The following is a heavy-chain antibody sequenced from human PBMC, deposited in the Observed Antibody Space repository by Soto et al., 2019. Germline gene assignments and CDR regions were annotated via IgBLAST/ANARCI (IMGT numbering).Heavy chain of an antibody. CDR1: GFTFSSYT. J-gene: IGHJ6*02. V-gene: IGHV3-21*01. CDR2: ISATSTYI. CDR3: ARDGVTPSYGMDV. D-gene: IGHD2-8*01. Sequence: EVQLVESGGGLVKPGGSLRLSCAASGFTFSSYTMNWVRLAPGKGLEWVSSISATSTYIFYADSVKGRFTISRDNAKNSLFLQMNSLRAEDTSVYYCARDGVTPSYGMDVWGQGTTVTVSS.